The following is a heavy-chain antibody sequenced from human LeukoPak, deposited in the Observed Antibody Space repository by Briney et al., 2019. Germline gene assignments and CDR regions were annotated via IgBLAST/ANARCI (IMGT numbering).Heavy chain of an antibody. CDR3: ARDLFTVWYSSSWPDWFDP. CDR1: GYTFTSYG. CDR2: ISAYNGNT. V-gene: IGHV1-18*01. Sequence: GASVKVSCKASGYTFTSYGISWVRQAPGQGLEWMGWISAYNGNTNYAQKLQGRVTMTTDTSTSTAYMELRSLRSGDTAVYYCARDLFTVWYSSSWPDWFDPWGQGTLVTVSS. D-gene: IGHD6-13*01. J-gene: IGHJ5*02.